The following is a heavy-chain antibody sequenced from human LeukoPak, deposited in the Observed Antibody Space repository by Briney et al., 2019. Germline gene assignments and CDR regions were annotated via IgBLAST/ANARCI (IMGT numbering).Heavy chain of an antibody. J-gene: IGHJ4*02. CDR2: IKSKPNGGTT. Sequence: GGSLRLSCAASGFTFSSYSMNWVRQAPGKGLEWVGRIKSKPNGGTTDYAAPVKGRFTISRDDSKNTAFLQMNSLKIDDTALYYCVTGDDLDDWGQGTLVTVSS. CDR1: GFTFSSYS. D-gene: IGHD3-10*01. V-gene: IGHV3-15*01. CDR3: VTGDDLDD.